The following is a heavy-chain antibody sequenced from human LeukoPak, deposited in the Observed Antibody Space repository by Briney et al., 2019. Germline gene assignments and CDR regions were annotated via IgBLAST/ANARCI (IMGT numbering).Heavy chain of an antibody. CDR2: INWNGGST. Sequence: WIRQPPGKGLEWVSGINWNGGSTGYADSVKGRFTISRDNAKNSLYLQMNSLRAEDTALYYRGGSGEFGWLSPNWFDPWGQGTLVTVSS. V-gene: IGHV3-20*03. J-gene: IGHJ5*02. CDR3: GGSGEFGWLSPNWFDP. D-gene: IGHD3-22*01.